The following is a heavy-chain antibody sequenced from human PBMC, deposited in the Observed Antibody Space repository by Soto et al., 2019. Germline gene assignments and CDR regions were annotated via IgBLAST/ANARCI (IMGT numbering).Heavy chain of an antibody. CDR2: IYYSGST. CDR1: GGSISSSSYY. CDR3: ARRSSSSWSWFDP. Sequence: QLQLQESGPGLVKPSETLSLTCTVSGGSISSSSYYWGWIRQPPGKGLEWIGSIYYSGSTYYNPSLKSRVTISVDTSKNQFSLKLRSVTAADTAVYYCARRSSSSWSWFDPWGQGTLVTVSA. V-gene: IGHV4-39*01. J-gene: IGHJ5*02. D-gene: IGHD6-13*01.